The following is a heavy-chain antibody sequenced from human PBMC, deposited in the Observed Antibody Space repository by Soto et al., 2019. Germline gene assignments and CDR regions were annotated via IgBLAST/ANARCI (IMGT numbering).Heavy chain of an antibody. CDR1: GYTFTSYA. V-gene: IGHV1-3*01. CDR2: INAGNGNT. D-gene: IGHD6-13*01. J-gene: IGHJ4*02. Sequence: QVQLVQSGAEVKKPGASVKVSCKASGYTFTSYAMHWVRQAPGQRLEWMGWINAGNGNTKYSQKFQGRVTITRDTSASTAYMELSSLRSEDTAVYYCARPQQLVRSLDYWGQGTLVTVSS. CDR3: ARPQQLVRSLDY.